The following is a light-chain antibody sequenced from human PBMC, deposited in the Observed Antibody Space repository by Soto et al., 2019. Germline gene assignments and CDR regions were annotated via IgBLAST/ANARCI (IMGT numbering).Light chain of an antibody. CDR1: QSLVYSDGNTX. V-gene: IGKV2-30*01. CDR3: MQGTHWA. Sequence: DVVMTQSPLSLPVPFGQPASFSCRSSQSLVYSDGNTXXNWFQQRPGQQSGVPDRFSGRGSGTDFTLKISRVEAEDVGVYYCMQGTHWAFGQGTGLENK. J-gene: IGKJ5*01.